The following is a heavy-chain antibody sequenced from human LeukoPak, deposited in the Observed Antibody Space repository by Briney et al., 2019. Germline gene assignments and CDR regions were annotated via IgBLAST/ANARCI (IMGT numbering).Heavy chain of an antibody. CDR3: AREATGAGYYYYYYMDV. CDR1: GGSISSYY. D-gene: IGHD5-12*01. Sequence: SETLSLTCTVSGGSISSYYWSWIRQPPGKGLEWIGEINHSGSTNYNPSLKSRVTISVDTSKNQFSLKLSSVTAADTAVYYCAREATGAGYYYYYYMDVWGKGTTVTVSS. V-gene: IGHV4-34*01. J-gene: IGHJ6*03. CDR2: INHSGST.